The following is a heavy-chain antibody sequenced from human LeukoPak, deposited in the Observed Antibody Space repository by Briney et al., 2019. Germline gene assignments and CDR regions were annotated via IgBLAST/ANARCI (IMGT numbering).Heavy chain of an antibody. CDR3: ARVGQGGYNSDY. CDR2: IWYDGSNK. J-gene: IGHJ4*02. Sequence: GGSLRLSCAGSGFTFSSYGMHWVRQAPGKGLEWVAIIWYDGSNKYYADSVKGRFTISRDNSKNTLYLQMNSLRADDTAVYYCARVGQGGYNSDYWGQGTLVTVSS. V-gene: IGHV3-33*01. CDR1: GFTFSSYG. D-gene: IGHD5-24*01.